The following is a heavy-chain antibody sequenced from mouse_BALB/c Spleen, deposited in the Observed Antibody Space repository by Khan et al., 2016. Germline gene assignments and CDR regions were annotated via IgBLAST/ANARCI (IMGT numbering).Heavy chain of an antibody. CDR3: ARGGYYDYDSAWFAY. CDR1: GYSITSGYY. Sequence: EVKLEESGPGLVKPSQSLSLTCSVTGYSITSGYYWNWIRQFPGNKLEWMGYISYDGSNNYNPSLKNRISITRDTSKNQFFLKLNSVTTEDTATYYCARGGYYDYDSAWFAYWGQGTLVTVSA. J-gene: IGHJ3*01. V-gene: IGHV3-6*02. D-gene: IGHD2-4*01. CDR2: ISYDGSN.